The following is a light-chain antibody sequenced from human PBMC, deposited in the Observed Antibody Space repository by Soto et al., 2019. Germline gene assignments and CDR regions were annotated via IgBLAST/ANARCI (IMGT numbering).Light chain of an antibody. V-gene: IGKV2-28*01. CDR3: MQALQTPTT. CDR1: QSLLHSNGYNY. Sequence: DIVMTQSPLSLPVTPGEPASISCRSSQSLLHSNGYNYLDWYLQKPGQSPQLLIYLCSNRASGVPDRFSGSGSGTDFTLKISRVEAEDVGVYYCMQALQTPTTFGQGTKLEIK. J-gene: IGKJ2*01. CDR2: LCS.